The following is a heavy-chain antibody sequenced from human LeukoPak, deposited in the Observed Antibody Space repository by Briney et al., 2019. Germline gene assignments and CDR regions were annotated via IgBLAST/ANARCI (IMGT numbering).Heavy chain of an antibody. CDR1: GFTFSDYY. Sequence: PGGSLRLSCAASGFTFSDYYMSWIRQAPGKGLEWVSYISSSGSTIYYADSVKGRFTISRDNAKNSLYLQMNSLRAEDTAVYYCASQSSGWYVPVLTGLDIWGQGTMVTVSS. V-gene: IGHV3-11*01. CDR2: ISSSGSTI. J-gene: IGHJ3*02. CDR3: ASQSSGWYVPVLTGLDI. D-gene: IGHD6-19*01.